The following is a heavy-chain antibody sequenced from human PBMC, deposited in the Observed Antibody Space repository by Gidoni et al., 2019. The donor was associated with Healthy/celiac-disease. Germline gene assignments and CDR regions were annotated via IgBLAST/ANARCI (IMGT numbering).Heavy chain of an antibody. Sequence: QVQLVQSGAEVTKPGSSVKVSCKSSGGTFSSYTITWVRQAPGQGLEWMGRIIPILGIANYAQKFQGRVTITADKSTSTAYMELSSLRSEDTAVYYCARDPYGDPLDYWGQGTLVTVSS. CDR1: GGTFSSYT. CDR2: IIPILGIA. J-gene: IGHJ4*02. D-gene: IGHD4-17*01. V-gene: IGHV1-69*08. CDR3: ARDPYGDPLDY.